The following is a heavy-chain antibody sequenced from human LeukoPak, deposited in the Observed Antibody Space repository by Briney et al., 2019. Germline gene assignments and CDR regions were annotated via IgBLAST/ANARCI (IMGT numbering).Heavy chain of an antibody. J-gene: IGHJ4*02. V-gene: IGHV1-2*02. D-gene: IGHD3-22*01. CDR2: INPNSGGT. CDR1: GYTFTGYY. Sequence: ASVKVSCKASGYTFTGYYMHWVRQAPGQGLKWMGWINPNSGGTNYAQKFQGRVTMTRDTSISTAYMELSRLRSDDTAVYYCARDFGDDSSGYYYSSDFDYWGQGTLVTVSS. CDR3: ARDFGDDSSGYYYSSDFDY.